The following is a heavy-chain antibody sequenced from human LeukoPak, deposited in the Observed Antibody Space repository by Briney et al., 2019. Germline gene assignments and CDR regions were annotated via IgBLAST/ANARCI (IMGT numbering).Heavy chain of an antibody. J-gene: IGHJ6*03. D-gene: IGHD5-18*01. V-gene: IGHV3-20*04. Sequence: GGSLRLSCAASGFTFDDYAMNWVRHVPGRGLEWVSGINWNGRITEYADSVKDRFTISRQNTKNSLYLYMNNLGGEDTALYFCARGSVQLWLRDTYYYMDVWGKGTTVTVSS. CDR3: ARGSVQLWLRDTYYYMDV. CDR2: INWNGRIT. CDR1: GFTFDDYA.